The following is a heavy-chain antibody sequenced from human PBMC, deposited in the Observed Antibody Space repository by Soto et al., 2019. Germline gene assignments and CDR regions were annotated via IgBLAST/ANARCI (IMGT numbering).Heavy chain of an antibody. J-gene: IGHJ4*02. CDR1: GYTFTSYD. CDR3: ASRVVAATNTPDFDY. V-gene: IGHV1-8*01. D-gene: IGHD2-15*01. CDR2: MNPNSGNT. Sequence: GASVKVSCKASGYTFTSYDINWVRQATGQGLEWMGWMNPNSGNTGYAQKFQGRVTMTRNTSISTAYMELSSLRSEDTAVYYCASRVVAATNTPDFDYWGQGTLVTVSS.